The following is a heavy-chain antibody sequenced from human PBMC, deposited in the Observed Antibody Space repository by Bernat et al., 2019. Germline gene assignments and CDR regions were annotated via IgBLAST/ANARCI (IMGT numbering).Heavy chain of an antibody. D-gene: IGHD6-19*01. CDR3: AKSRSSGWHGVFDY. V-gene: IGHV3-30*18. J-gene: IGHJ4*02. CDR2: VSYDGSDK. Sequence: QVQVVESGGGVVQPGRSLRLSCAASGFTFSDYGMHWVRQAPGKGLEWVAVVSYDGSDKNYADSVKGRFTISRDNSKNTLYLQMNSLRAEDTAVYYCAKSRSSGWHGVFDYWGQGTLVTVSS. CDR1: GFTFSDYG.